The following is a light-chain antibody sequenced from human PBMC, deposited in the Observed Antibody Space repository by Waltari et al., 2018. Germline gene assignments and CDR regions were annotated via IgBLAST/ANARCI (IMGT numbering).Light chain of an antibody. V-gene: IGKV1-5*03. J-gene: IGKJ1*01. Sequence: QMTQSPSILSASVGDRVTLTCRASQNINSWLAWYQQKPGMAPKLLISKASTLESGVPSRFSGSGSGTEFTLTISSLQPDDLATYYCQQYRTNPWAFGQGTKV. CDR2: KAS. CDR3: QQYRTNPWA. CDR1: QNINSW.